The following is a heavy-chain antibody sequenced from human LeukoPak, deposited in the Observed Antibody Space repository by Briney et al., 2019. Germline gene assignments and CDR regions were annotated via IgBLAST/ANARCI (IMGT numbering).Heavy chain of an antibody. V-gene: IGHV3-7*01. D-gene: IGHD3-22*01. J-gene: IGHJ4*02. CDR3: ARDPAYYYDSSGYLDY. Sequence: GGSLRLSCAASGFTFSSYWMSWVRQAPGKGLEWVANIKQDGSGKYYVDSVKGRFTISRDNAKNSLYLQMNSLRAEDTAVYYCARDPAYYYDSSGYLDYWGQGTLVTVSS. CDR2: IKQDGSGK. CDR1: GFTFSSYW.